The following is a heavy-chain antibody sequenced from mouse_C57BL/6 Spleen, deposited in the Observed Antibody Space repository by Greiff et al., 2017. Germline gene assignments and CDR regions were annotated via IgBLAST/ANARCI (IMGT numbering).Heavy chain of an antibody. D-gene: IGHD2-3*01. CDR1: GYTFTSYW. Sequence: QVQLQQPGAELVKPGASVKLSCTASGYTFTSYWMHWVKQRPGQGLEWIGMIHPNSGSTNYNEKFKSKAKLTVDKSSSTAYMQLSSLTSEDSAVYYCAGDGYYVGDYWGQGTSVTVSS. J-gene: IGHJ4*01. CDR3: AGDGYYVGDY. V-gene: IGHV1-64*01. CDR2: IHPNSGST.